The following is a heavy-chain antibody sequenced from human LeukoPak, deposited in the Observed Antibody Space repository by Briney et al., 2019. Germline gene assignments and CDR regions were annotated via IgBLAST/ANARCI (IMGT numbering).Heavy chain of an antibody. D-gene: IGHD3-22*01. Sequence: GGSLRLSCAASGFTFSSYWMSWVRQAPGKRLEWVANIKQDGSEKYYVDSVKGRFTISRDNAKNSLYLQMNSLRAEDTAVYYCARRGYDSSGFKNWFDPWGQGTLVTVSS. V-gene: IGHV3-7*01. CDR1: GFTFSSYW. J-gene: IGHJ5*02. CDR2: IKQDGSEK. CDR3: ARRGYDSSGFKNWFDP.